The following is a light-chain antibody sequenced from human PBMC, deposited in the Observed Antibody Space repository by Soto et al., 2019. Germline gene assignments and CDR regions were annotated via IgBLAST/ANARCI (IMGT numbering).Light chain of an antibody. CDR2: EGS. J-gene: IGLJ2*01. CDR3: CSYAGSSTFV. CDR1: SSDVGSYNL. Sequence: QSVLTQPASVSGSPGQSITISCTGTSSDVGSYNLVSWYQQHPGKAPKLMIYEGSKRPSGVSNRFSGSKSGNTASLTMSGLQAEDEADYYCCSYAGSSTFVFGGGTKLTV. V-gene: IGLV2-23*03.